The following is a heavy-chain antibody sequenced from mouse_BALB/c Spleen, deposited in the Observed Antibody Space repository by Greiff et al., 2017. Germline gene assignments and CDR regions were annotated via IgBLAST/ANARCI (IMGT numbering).Heavy chain of an antibody. V-gene: IGHV2-6-7*01. D-gene: IGHD1-1*02. Sequence: VKLMESGPGLVAPSQSLSITCTVSGFSLTGYGVNWVRQPPGKGLEWLGMIWGDGSTDYNSALKSRLSISEDNSKSQVFLKMNSLQTDDTARYYCARDRDYGRSWFAYGGQGTLVTVSA. J-gene: IGHJ3*01. CDR1: GFSLTGYG. CDR2: IWGDGST. CDR3: ARDRDYGRSWFAY.